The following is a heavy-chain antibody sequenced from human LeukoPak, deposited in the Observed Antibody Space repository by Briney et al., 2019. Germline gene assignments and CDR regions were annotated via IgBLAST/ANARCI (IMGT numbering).Heavy chain of an antibody. D-gene: IGHD3-16*02. J-gene: IGHJ4*02. Sequence: ASVKVSCKASGYTFTGYYMHWVRQAPGQGLEWMGWINPNSGGTNYAQKFQGRVTMTRDTSISTAHMELSRLRSDDTAVYYCARPAMITFGGVIVYSFDYWGQGTLVTVSS. CDR2: INPNSGGT. V-gene: IGHV1-2*02. CDR1: GYTFTGYY. CDR3: ARPAMITFGGVIVYSFDY.